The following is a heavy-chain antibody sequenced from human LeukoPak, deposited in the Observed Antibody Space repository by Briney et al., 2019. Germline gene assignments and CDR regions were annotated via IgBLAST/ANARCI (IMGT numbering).Heavy chain of an antibody. CDR1: GFTFSDYY. CDR3: AREDQYYYGSGSYYSSLDY. V-gene: IGHV3-11*01. D-gene: IGHD3-10*01. J-gene: IGHJ4*02. Sequence: KPGGSPRLSCAASGFTFSDYYMSWIRQAPGEGLEWVSYISSSGSTIYYADSVKGRFTISRDNAKNSLYLQMNSLRAEDTAVYYCAREDQYYYGSGSYYSSLDYWGQGTLVTVSS. CDR2: ISSSGSTI.